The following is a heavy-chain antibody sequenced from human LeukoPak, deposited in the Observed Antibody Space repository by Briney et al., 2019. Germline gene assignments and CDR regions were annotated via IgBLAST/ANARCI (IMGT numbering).Heavy chain of an antibody. J-gene: IGHJ5*02. CDR1: GYTFTSYG. D-gene: IGHD6-13*01. CDR2: ISAYNGNT. V-gene: IGHV1-18*01. CDR3: ARDKYSSSWLYNWFDP. Sequence: GASVKVSCKASGYTFTSYGISWVRQAPGQGLEWMGWISAYNGNTNYAQKLQGRVTMTTDTSTSTAHMELRSLRSDDKAVYYCARDKYSSSWLYNWFDPWGQGTLVTASS.